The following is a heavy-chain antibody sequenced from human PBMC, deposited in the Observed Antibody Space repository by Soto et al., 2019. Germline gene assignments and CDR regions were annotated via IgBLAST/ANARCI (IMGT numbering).Heavy chain of an antibody. D-gene: IGHD2-21*01. J-gene: IGHJ6*02. CDR1: GFTFSDHW. CDR3: ARGVRGAYGLDV. V-gene: IGHV3-74*01. Sequence: EVQLVESGGGLVQPGGSLRLSCAASGFTFSDHWIHWLRQGPGEGLVWVSRIKGDGSITNYADSVKGRFTISRDNAKNTVYLQRNSLGVEDTALYYWARGVRGAYGLDVWGQGTTVTFAS. CDR2: IKGDGSIT.